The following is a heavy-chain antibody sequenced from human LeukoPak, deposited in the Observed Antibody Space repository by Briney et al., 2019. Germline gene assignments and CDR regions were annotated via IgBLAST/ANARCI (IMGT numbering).Heavy chain of an antibody. V-gene: IGHV1-2*02. CDR1: GYTFTGYF. Sequence: GASVKVSCKASGYTFTGYFMHWMGQAPGQGPEWMGWINPNSGGTNYAQKFQGRVIMTRDTSISTAYMELSRLRSDDTAVYYCARWIVYPSHVPGINYFDYWGQGTLVTVSS. D-gene: IGHD5-12*01. CDR2: INPNSGGT. CDR3: ARWIVYPSHVPGINYFDY. J-gene: IGHJ4*02.